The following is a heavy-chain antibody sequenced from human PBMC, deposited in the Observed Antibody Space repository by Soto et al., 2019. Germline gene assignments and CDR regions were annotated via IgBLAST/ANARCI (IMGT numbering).Heavy chain of an antibody. Sequence: QVQLVQSGAEVKKPGASVKVSCKASGYTFTSYYMHWVRQATGQGLEWMGIINPSGGSTSYAQKFQGRVTMTRDTSTSTLYMELSGLRSEDTAVYYCARDGLYGDYGHYWGQGTLVTVSS. J-gene: IGHJ4*02. CDR3: ARDGLYGDYGHY. CDR1: GYTFTSYY. V-gene: IGHV1-46*01. D-gene: IGHD4-17*01. CDR2: INPSGGST.